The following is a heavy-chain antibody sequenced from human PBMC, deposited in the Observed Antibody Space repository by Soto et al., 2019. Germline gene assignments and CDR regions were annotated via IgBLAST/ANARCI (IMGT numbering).Heavy chain of an antibody. Sequence: SGPTRVNPTQTLTLTCTFSGSSLTTSGVGVGWIRQPPGKAFEWLALIYWNDDKRYSPSLKGRLTITKDTSKNQVVLAMTNMDPVDTATYYCAHHTITPVTNWFDPWGLGTLVTVSS. CDR3: AHHTITPVTNWFDP. J-gene: IGHJ5*02. D-gene: IGHD1-20*01. V-gene: IGHV2-5*01. CDR2: IYWNDDK. CDR1: GSSLTTSGVG.